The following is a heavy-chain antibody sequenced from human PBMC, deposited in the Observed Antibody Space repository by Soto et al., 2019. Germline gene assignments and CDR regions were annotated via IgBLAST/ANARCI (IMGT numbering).Heavy chain of an antibody. CDR1: GYTFTGYY. Sequence: ASVKVSCKASGYTFTGYYMHWVRQAPGQGLEWMGWINPNSGGTNYAQKFQGRVTITRDTSASTAYMELSSLRSEDTAVYYCARSLRIGWFDPWGQGTLVTVSS. D-gene: IGHD4-17*01. CDR3: ARSLRIGWFDP. V-gene: IGHV1-2*02. J-gene: IGHJ5*02. CDR2: INPNSGGT.